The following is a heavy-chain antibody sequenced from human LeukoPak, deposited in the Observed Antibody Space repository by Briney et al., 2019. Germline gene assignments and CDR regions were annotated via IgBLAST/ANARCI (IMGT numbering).Heavy chain of an antibody. D-gene: IGHD3-22*01. CDR2: IIPIFGTA. J-gene: IGHJ4*02. CDR3: AREWYYYDSSGSENYYFDY. V-gene: IGHV1-69*05. Sequence: SVKVSCKVYAGTFSSYAISWVRQAPAHGLEWMGRIIPIFGTANYARKSPGRVTITTDGSTSTAYMEPSSLRSEDTAVYYCAREWYYYDSSGSENYYFDYWGQGTLVTVSS. CDR1: AGTFSSYA.